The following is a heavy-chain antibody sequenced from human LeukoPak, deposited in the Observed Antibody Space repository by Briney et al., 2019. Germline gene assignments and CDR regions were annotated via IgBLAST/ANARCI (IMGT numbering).Heavy chain of an antibody. V-gene: IGHV4-61*02. CDR2: IYTSGST. CDR1: GGSISSGSYY. CDR3: ARDLGWQHGY. J-gene: IGHJ4*02. D-gene: IGHD3/OR15-3a*01. Sequence: SETLSLTCTVSGGSISSGSYYWSWIRQPAGKGLEWIGRIYTSGSTNYNPSLKSRVTISVDTSKNQFSLKLSSVTAADTAVYYCARDLGWQHGYWGQGTLVTVSS.